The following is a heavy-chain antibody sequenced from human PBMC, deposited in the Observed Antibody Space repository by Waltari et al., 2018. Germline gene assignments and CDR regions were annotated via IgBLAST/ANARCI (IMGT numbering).Heavy chain of an antibody. CDR1: GFTFHAYS. CDR3: SKDDRGYYKSSDD. CDR2: VSGSGSNT. V-gene: IGHV3-23*04. J-gene: IGHJ4*02. D-gene: IGHD3-22*01. Sequence: EVPLVESGGGLVQPGGSLRLSCAAFGFTFHAYSMNLVRQAPGKGLEWVSSVSGSGSNTYYVDSVKGRFTISRDNSKDTLFLQMNSLTAEDTAIYYCSKDDRGYYKSSDDWGQGTLVTVSS.